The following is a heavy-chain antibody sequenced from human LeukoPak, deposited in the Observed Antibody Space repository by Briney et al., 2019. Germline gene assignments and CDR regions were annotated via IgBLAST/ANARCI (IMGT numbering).Heavy chain of an antibody. CDR1: GFTFSSYE. CDR3: ARRGVLIDVSLYYFDL. D-gene: IGHD3-10*01. CDR2: ISSSGSPI. Sequence: PGGSLRLSCAASGFTFSSYEMNWVRQAPGKGLEWVSYISSSGSPIYYADSVKGRFTISRDNTKNTLYLQMTSLRADDTAIYYCARRGVLIDVSLYYFDLWGQGTLVTVSS. V-gene: IGHV3-48*03. J-gene: IGHJ4*02.